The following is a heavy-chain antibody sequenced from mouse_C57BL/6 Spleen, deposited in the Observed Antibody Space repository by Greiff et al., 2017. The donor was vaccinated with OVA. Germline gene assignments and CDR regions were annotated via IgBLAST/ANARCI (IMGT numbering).Heavy chain of an antibody. J-gene: IGHJ2*01. CDR1: GYTFTDYN. CDR2: INPNNGGT. V-gene: IGHV1-18*01. CDR3: ALYYGYFDY. Sequence: EVQLQQSGPELVKPGASVTISCKASGYTFTDYNMHWVKQSHGQGLEWIGAINPNNGGTIYNQKFKGKATLTVDTSSSTAYMELRSLTSEDTAVYYCALYYGYFDYWGQGTTLTVSS. D-gene: IGHD2-1*01.